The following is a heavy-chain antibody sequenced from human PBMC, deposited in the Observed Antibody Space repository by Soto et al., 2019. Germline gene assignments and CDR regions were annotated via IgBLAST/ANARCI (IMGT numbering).Heavy chain of an antibody. J-gene: IGHJ3*02. CDR3: ARYYYGSGSYHAFDI. CDR1: GYTFTGYY. V-gene: IGHV1-2*04. D-gene: IGHD3-10*01. CDR2: INPNSGGT. Sequence: ASVKVSCKASGYTFTGYYMHWVRQAPGQGLEWMGWINPNSGGTNYAQKFQGWVTMTRDTSISTAYMELSRLRSDDTAVYYCARYYYGSGSYHAFDIWGQGTMVTVSS.